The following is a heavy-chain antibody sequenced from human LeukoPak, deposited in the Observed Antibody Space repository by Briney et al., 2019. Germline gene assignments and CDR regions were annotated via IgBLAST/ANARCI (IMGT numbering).Heavy chain of an antibody. CDR1: GFTFSSYW. CDR3: ARDPPEAYCGGDCFFDY. J-gene: IGHJ4*02. CDR2: IKQDGSEK. Sequence: PGGSLRLSCAASGFTFSSYWMSWVRQAPGKGLEWVANIKQDGSEKYYVDSVKGRFTISRDNAKNSLYLQMNSLRAEDTAVYYCARDPPEAYCGGDCFFDYWGQGTLVTVSS. V-gene: IGHV3-7*01. D-gene: IGHD2-21*02.